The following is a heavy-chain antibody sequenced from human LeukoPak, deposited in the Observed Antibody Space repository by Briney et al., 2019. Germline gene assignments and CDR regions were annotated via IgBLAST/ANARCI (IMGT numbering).Heavy chain of an antibody. CDR1: GFTFSSYS. Sequence: PGGSLRLSCAASGFTFSSYSMNWVRQAPGKGLEWVSSIGSSSSYIYYADSVKGRFTISRDNAKNSLYLQMNSLRAEDTAVYYCARSPVYCSGGSCYSGYDYWGQGTLVTVSS. CDR2: IGSSSSYI. J-gene: IGHJ4*02. D-gene: IGHD2-15*01. V-gene: IGHV3-21*01. CDR3: ARSPVYCSGGSCYSGYDY.